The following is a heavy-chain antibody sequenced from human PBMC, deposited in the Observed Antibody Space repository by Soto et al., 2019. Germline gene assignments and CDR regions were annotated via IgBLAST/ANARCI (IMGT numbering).Heavy chain of an antibody. CDR1: GGSISSSSYY. CDR3: ASHYSSSWVGWFDP. Sequence: SETLSLTCTVSGGSISSSSYYWGWIRQPPGKGLEWIGSIYYSGSTYYNPSLKSRVTISVDTSKNQFSLKLSSVTAADTAVYYCASHYSSSWVGWFDPWGQGTLVTVSS. D-gene: IGHD6-13*01. CDR2: IYYSGST. J-gene: IGHJ5*02. V-gene: IGHV4-39*01.